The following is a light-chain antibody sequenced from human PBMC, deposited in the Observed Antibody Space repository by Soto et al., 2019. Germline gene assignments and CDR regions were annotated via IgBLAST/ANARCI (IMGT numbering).Light chain of an antibody. Sequence: VWTQAPATRSLSPRAGATLSSRGSQSVNNFLAWYQQKPGQAHRLLIFDASYRATGIPGGFSGSGSGTDFTLTISSLGPEDFAVYYCEKDSSWPATVGSGTKVDIK. J-gene: IGKJ1*01. CDR1: QSVNNF. CDR2: DAS. CDR3: EKDSSWPAT. V-gene: IGKV3-11*01.